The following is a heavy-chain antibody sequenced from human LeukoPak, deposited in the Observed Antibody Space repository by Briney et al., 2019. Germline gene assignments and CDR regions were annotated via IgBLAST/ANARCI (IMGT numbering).Heavy chain of an antibody. D-gene: IGHD3-16*01. V-gene: IGHV3-23*01. Sequence: GGSLRLSCGVSGVTFSSHGMNWVRQAPGKGLEWVSAITGSGDRTYYTDSVRGRFTVSRDNSKNTPYLQMNGLRAEDTAVYYCAKRGEDPVDLDYWGQGTLVTVSS. CDR3: AKRGEDPVDLDY. CDR2: ITGSGDRT. CDR1: GVTFSSHG. J-gene: IGHJ4*02.